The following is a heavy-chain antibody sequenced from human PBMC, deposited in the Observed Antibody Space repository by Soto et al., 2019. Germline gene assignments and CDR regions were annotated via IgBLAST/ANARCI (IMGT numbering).Heavy chain of an antibody. CDR2: IYHSGST. D-gene: IGHD2-15*01. V-gene: IGHV4-30-2*01. CDR1: GGSISSGGYS. J-gene: IGHJ4*02. CDR3: ARAGEGCSGGSCYSLFGLDY. Sequence: SETLSLTCAVSGGSISSGGYSWSWIRQPPGKGLEWIGYIYHSGSTYYNPSLKSRVTISVDRSKNQFSLKLSSVTAADTAVYYCARAGEGCSGGSCYSLFGLDYWGQGTLVTVSS.